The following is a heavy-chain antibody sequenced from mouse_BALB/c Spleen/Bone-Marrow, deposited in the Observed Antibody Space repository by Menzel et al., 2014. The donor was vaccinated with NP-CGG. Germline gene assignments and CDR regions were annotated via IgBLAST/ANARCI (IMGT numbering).Heavy chain of an antibody. Sequence: VKVVESGPGLVAPSQSLSITCTVSGFSLTSYGVHWVRQPPGKGLEWLGVIWAGGSTNYNSALMSRLSISKDNSKSQVFLKMNSLQTDDTAMYYCARVWSKGFAYWGQGTLVTVSA. CDR3: ARVWSKGFAY. CDR1: GFSLTSYG. D-gene: IGHD1-1*02. CDR2: IWAGGST. J-gene: IGHJ3*01. V-gene: IGHV2-9*02.